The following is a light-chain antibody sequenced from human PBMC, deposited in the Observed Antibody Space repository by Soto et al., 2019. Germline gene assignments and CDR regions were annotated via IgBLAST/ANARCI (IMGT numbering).Light chain of an antibody. CDR3: QQSYNTPYT. Sequence: DIQMTQSPSSLSASVGDRVTITCRGSQTISNYLNWYQQKPGRAPRLLIFAASTLLSGVQSRFRGSGSGTDFTLTISSLQPEYFATYYCQQSYNTPYTFGQGTKLEIK. J-gene: IGKJ2*01. CDR1: QTISNY. CDR2: AAS. V-gene: IGKV1-39*01.